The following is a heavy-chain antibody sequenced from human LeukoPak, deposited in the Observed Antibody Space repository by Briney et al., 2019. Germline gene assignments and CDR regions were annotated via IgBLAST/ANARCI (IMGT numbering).Heavy chain of an antibody. Sequence: SVKVSCKASGGTFSSYAISWVRQAPGQGLEWMGGLIPIFGTANYAQKFQGRVTITTDESTSTAYMELSSLRSEDTAVYYCARDCSSTSCYAWYYYYGMDVWGQGTTVTVSS. CDR1: GGTFSSYA. J-gene: IGHJ6*02. CDR3: ARDCSSTSCYAWYYYYGMDV. V-gene: IGHV1-69*05. CDR2: LIPIFGTA. D-gene: IGHD2-2*01.